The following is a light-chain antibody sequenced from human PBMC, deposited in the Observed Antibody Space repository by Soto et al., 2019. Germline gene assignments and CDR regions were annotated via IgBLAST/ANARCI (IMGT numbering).Light chain of an antibody. CDR1: QGIGIY. J-gene: IGKJ4*01. Sequence: DIQMTQSPSSLSASLGDRVTITCRASQGIGIYLAWFQPRPGKVPKLLIYAASALQSGVPSRFSGSGSETDFTLTISSLQPEDVATYYCQKYDSGPLTFGAGTRVEIK. CDR3: QKYDSGPLT. V-gene: IGKV1-27*01. CDR2: AAS.